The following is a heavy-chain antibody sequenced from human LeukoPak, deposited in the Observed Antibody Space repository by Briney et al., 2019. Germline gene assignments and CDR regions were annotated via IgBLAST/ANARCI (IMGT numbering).Heavy chain of an antibody. J-gene: IGHJ6*03. Sequence: SETLSLTCAVYGGSFSGYYWSWIRQPPGKGLEWIGEINHSGSTNYSPSLKSRVTISVDTSKNQFSLKLSSVTAADTAVYYCAREGPYDILTGYHTPYYYYYMDVWGKGTTVTVSS. D-gene: IGHD3-9*01. V-gene: IGHV4-34*01. CDR2: INHSGST. CDR1: GGSFSGYY. CDR3: AREGPYDILTGYHTPYYYYYMDV.